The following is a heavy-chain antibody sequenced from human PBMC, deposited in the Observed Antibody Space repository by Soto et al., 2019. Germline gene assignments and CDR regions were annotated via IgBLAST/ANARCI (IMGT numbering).Heavy chain of an antibody. D-gene: IGHD3-16*01. Sequence: QVQLQQWGAGLLKPSETLSLTCAVYGGFVSSGSYYWSWIRQPPGKGLEWIGEMSHSGGTHFNPSLKSRVPIPVDTSKNQSAPKMSSVTAADTALYYWARVERGNATPVVDAFDIWGPGTMVTVSS. J-gene: IGHJ3*02. CDR1: GGFVSSGSYY. V-gene: IGHV4-34*01. CDR2: MSHSGGT. CDR3: ARVERGNATPVVDAFDI.